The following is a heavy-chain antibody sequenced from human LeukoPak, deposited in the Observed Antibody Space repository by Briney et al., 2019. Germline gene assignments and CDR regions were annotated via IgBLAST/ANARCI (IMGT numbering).Heavy chain of an antibody. Sequence: SETLSLTCAVYGGSFSGYYWSWIRQPPGKGLEWIGEINHSGSTNYNPSLKSRVTISVDTSKNQFSLKLSSVAAADTAVYYCARGLKDWGQGTLVTVSS. CDR2: INHSGST. V-gene: IGHV4-34*01. CDR1: GGSFSGYY. J-gene: IGHJ4*02. CDR3: ARGLKD.